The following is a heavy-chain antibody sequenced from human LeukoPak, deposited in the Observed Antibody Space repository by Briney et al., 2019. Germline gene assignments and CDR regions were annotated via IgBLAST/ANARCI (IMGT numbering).Heavy chain of an antibody. Sequence: GGSLRLSCAASGFTFSSYSMNWVRQAPGKGLEWVSSISSSSSYIYYADSVKGRFTISRDNAKNSLYLQMNSLRAEDTAVYYCAREQQLFRYLDYWGQGTLVTVSS. J-gene: IGHJ4*02. CDR3: AREQQLFRYLDY. V-gene: IGHV3-21*01. D-gene: IGHD6-13*01. CDR1: GFTFSSYS. CDR2: ISSSSSYI.